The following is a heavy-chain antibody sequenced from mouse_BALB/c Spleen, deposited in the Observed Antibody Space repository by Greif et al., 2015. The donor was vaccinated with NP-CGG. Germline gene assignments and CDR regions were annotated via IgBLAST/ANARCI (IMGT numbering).Heavy chain of an antibody. Sequence: QVQLKQSGAELVKPGAPVKLSCKASGYTFTSYWMNWVKQRPGRGLEWIGRIDPSDSETHYNQKFKDKATLTVDKSSSTAYIQLSSLTSEDSAVYYCARSGGSYAMDYWGQGTSVTVSS. V-gene: IGHV1-69*02. D-gene: IGHD3-2*02. CDR2: IDPSDSET. CDR1: GYTFTSYW. J-gene: IGHJ4*01. CDR3: ARSGGSYAMDY.